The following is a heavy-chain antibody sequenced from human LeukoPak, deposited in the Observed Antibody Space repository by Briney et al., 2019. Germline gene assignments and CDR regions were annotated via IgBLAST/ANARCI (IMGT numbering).Heavy chain of an antibody. CDR1: GFTFSSYG. CDR3: ARAESEDY. D-gene: IGHD2/OR15-2a*01. CDR2: IRYDGSNK. Sequence: PGGSLRLSCAASGFTFSSYGMHWVRQAPGKGLEWVAFIRYDGSNKYYADSVKGRFTISRDNAKNSLYLQMNTLRAEDTAVYYCARAESEDYWGQGTLVTVSS. J-gene: IGHJ4*02. V-gene: IGHV3-30*02.